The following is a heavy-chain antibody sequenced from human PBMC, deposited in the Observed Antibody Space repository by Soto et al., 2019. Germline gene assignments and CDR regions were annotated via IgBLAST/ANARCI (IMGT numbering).Heavy chain of an antibody. Sequence: SSETLSLTCAVYGGSFSGYYWSWIRQPPGKGLEWIGEINHSGSTNYNPSLKSRVTISVDTSKNQFSLKLSSVTAADTAVYYCARGLHRVGVVIRVRWFDPWGQGTLVTVSS. D-gene: IGHD3-3*01. CDR2: INHSGST. J-gene: IGHJ5*02. CDR1: GGSFSGYY. CDR3: ARGLHRVGVVIRVRWFDP. V-gene: IGHV4-34*01.